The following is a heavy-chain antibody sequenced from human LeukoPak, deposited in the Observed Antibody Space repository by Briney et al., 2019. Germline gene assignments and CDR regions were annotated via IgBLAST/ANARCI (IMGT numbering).Heavy chain of an antibody. Sequence: WASVKVSCKASGYTFNTYAMNWVRQAPGQGLEWMGWINTNTGKPTYVQGFRGRFDFSLDTSVSTAYLQISSLKTEDTAVYYCARSGADNWNYEFDYWGQGTLVTVSS. V-gene: IGHV7-4-1*02. D-gene: IGHD1-7*01. CDR1: GYTFNTYA. CDR3: ARSGADNWNYEFDY. J-gene: IGHJ4*02. CDR2: INTNTGKP.